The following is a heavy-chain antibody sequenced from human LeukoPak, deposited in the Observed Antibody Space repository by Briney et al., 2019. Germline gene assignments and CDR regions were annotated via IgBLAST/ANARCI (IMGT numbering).Heavy chain of an antibody. D-gene: IGHD6-19*01. Sequence: PSETLSLTCTVSGGSINGYYWSWIRQSPGKGLDWIGFISDSGYTKYNPSLKSRVTISIDTSKNQFSLKVKYVTAADTAVYYCARSTSVAVSHFDYWGQGTLVTVSS. J-gene: IGHJ4*02. V-gene: IGHV4-59*01. CDR3: ARSTSVAVSHFDY. CDR1: GGSINGYY. CDR2: ISDSGYT.